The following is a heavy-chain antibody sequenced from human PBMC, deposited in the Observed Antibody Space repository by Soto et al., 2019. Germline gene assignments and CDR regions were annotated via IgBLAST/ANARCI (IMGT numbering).Heavy chain of an antibody. CDR1: GGSISSSSYY. D-gene: IGHD3-16*01. Sequence: SETLSLTCTVSGGSISSSSYYWGWIRQPPGKGLEWIGSIYYSGSTYYNPSLKSRVTISVDTSKNQFSLKLSSVAAADTAVYYCARPVYDYIWGSSPTGCMDVWGKGTTVTVSS. J-gene: IGHJ6*03. CDR2: IYYSGST. V-gene: IGHV4-39*01. CDR3: ARPVYDYIWGSSPTGCMDV.